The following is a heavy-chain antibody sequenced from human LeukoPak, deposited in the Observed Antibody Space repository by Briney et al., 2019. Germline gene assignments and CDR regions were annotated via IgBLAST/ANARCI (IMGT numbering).Heavy chain of an antibody. J-gene: IGHJ4*02. CDR1: GGSVSSANYY. Sequence: SETLPLTCTVSGGSVSSANYYWSWIRRPPGKGLEWIGYIYYSGNTNYNPSLKSRVIISVDTSKNQFSLKLSSVTAADTAVYYCARGGDGYSQTLDYWGQGTLVTVSS. D-gene: IGHD5-24*01. CDR3: ARGGDGYSQTLDY. CDR2: IYYSGNT. V-gene: IGHV4-61*01.